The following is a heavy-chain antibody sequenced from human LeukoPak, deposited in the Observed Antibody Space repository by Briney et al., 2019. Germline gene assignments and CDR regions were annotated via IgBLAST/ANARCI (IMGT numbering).Heavy chain of an antibody. CDR2: MNPNSGNT. CDR1: GYTFTSYD. V-gene: IGHV1-8*01. J-gene: IGHJ5*02. D-gene: IGHD5-18*01. CDR3: ARGIQLGDWFDP. Sequence: GASVKVSCKASGYTFTSYDINWVRQATGQGLEWMGWMNPNSGNTGYAQKFQGRVTMTRNTSISTAYMELSSLRSEDTAMYYCARGIQLGDWFDPWGQGTLVTVSS.